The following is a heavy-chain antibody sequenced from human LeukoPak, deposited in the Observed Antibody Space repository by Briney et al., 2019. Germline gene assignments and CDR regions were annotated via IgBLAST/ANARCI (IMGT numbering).Heavy chain of an antibody. CDR3: ASERLGYCSGGSCSKRAYGMDV. CDR2: IIPIFGTA. V-gene: IGHV1-69*13. D-gene: IGHD2-15*01. J-gene: IGHJ6*04. Sequence: SVKVSCKASGGTFSSYAISWVRQAPGQGLEWMGGIIPIFGTANYAQKFQGRVTITADESTSTAYMELSSLRSEDTAVYYCASERLGYCSGGSCSKRAYGMDVWGKGTTVTVSS. CDR1: GGTFSSYA.